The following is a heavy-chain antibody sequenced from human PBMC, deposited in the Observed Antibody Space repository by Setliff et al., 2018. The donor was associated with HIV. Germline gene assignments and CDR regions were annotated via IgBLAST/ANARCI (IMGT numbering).Heavy chain of an antibody. D-gene: IGHD1-26*01. V-gene: IGHV4-39*07. J-gene: IGHJ4*02. CDR2: VSYSGST. CDR1: GGSISSSSSY. Sequence: SETLSLTCTVSGGSISSSSSYWGWIRQPPGRGLEWIGSVSYSGSTYYNPSLRSRVTISVDTSKNQFSLQLNSVTAADTAVYFCARTRAPYFFDFWGQGAQVTVSS. CDR3: ARTRAPYFFDF.